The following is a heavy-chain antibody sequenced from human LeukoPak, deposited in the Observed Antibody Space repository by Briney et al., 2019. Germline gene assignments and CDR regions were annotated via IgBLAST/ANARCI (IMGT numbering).Heavy chain of an antibody. Sequence: GGSLRLSCGASGFTFSSYGMHWVRQAPGKGLEWVAVIWYDGTNKYYADSVKGRFTISRDSPKNTLYLQMNSLRAEDTAVYYCARAAYDNSGYLTLWGQGTLVTVSS. CDR2: IWYDGTNK. V-gene: IGHV3-33*01. CDR1: GFTFSSYG. D-gene: IGHD3-22*01. J-gene: IGHJ4*02. CDR3: ARAAYDNSGYLTL.